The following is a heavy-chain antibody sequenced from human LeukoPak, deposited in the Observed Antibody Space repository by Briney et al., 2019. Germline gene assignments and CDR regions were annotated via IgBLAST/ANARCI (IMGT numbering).Heavy chain of an antibody. D-gene: IGHD6-19*01. V-gene: IGHV4-59*01. J-gene: IGHJ3*02. CDR3: ARDNGWYDAFDI. Sequence: SETLSLTCTVSGGSISSYYWSWIRQPPGKGLEWIGYIYYSGSTNYNPSLKSRVTISVVTSKNQFFLKLSSVTAADTAVYYCARDNGWYDAFDIWGQGTMVTVSS. CDR2: IYYSGST. CDR1: GGSISSYY.